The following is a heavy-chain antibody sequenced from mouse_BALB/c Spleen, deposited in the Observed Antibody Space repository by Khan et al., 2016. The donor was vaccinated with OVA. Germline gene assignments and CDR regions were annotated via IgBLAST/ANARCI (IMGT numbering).Heavy chain of an antibody. CDR1: GYTFTSYW. Sequence: VQLQQSGAELARPGASVKLSCRTSGYTFTSYWMQWVKQRPGQGLEWIGAIYPGDGDTRYTQKFRGKATLTADASSSTAYIQLNNLASEDSAVYYGARSGGRDYLDYWGQGTSLTVSS. D-gene: IGHD3-1*01. J-gene: IGHJ2*02. CDR3: ARSGGRDYLDY. V-gene: IGHV1-87*01. CDR2: IYPGDGDT.